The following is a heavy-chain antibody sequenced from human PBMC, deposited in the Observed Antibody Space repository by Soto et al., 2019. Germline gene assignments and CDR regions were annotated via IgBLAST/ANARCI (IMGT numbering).Heavy chain of an antibody. CDR3: ARVGSSGWSPDY. J-gene: IGHJ4*02. CDR1: GGSISGHY. D-gene: IGHD6-19*01. CDR2: IFYSGST. Sequence: SETLSLTCSVSGGSISGHYWTWIRQSPGKGLEWIGYIFYSGSTNYNPSLKSRVTISVDTSKNQFSLKMSSVTAADTAVYYCARVGSSGWSPDYWGRGXLVTVSS. V-gene: IGHV4-59*11.